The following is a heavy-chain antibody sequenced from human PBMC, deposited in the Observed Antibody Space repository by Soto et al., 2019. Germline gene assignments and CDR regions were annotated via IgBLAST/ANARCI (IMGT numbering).Heavy chain of an antibody. J-gene: IGHJ6*02. V-gene: IGHV3-49*03. CDR1: GFTFGDYA. Sequence: GGSLRLSCTASGFTFGDYAMSWFRQAPGKGLEWVGFIRSKAYGGTTEYAASVKGRFTISRDDSKSIAYLQMNSLKTEDTAVYYCTTGDTIFLYGMDVWGQGTTVTVSS. CDR3: TTGDTIFLYGMDV. CDR2: IRSKAYGGTT. D-gene: IGHD3-9*01.